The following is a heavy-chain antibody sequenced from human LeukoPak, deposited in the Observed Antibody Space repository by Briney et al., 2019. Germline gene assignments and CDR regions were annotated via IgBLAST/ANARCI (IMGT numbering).Heavy chain of an antibody. D-gene: IGHD3-22*01. CDR2: INPNSGGT. Sequence: GASVKVSCKASGYTFTGYYMHWVRQAPGQGLEWMGWINPNSGGTNYAQKFQGRVTMTRDTSISTAYMELNRLRSDDTAVYYCARGQASETLYDSSGPTWYYFDYWGQGTLVTVSS. V-gene: IGHV1-2*02. CDR3: ARGQASETLYDSSGPTWYYFDY. J-gene: IGHJ4*02. CDR1: GYTFTGYY.